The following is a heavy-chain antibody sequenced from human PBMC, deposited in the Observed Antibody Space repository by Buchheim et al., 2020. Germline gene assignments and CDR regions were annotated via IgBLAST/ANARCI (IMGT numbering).Heavy chain of an antibody. J-gene: IGHJ6*02. D-gene: IGHD3-3*01. V-gene: IGHV3-30-3*01. Sequence: QVQLVESGGGVVQPGRSLRLSCAASGFTFSSYAMHWVRQAPGKGLEWVAVISYDGSNKYYADSVKGRFTISRDNSKNTLYLQMNSLRAEDTAVYYCARDVAHRSTYYDFWSGYSSPSYYYGMDVWGQGTT. CDR3: ARDVAHRSTYYDFWSGYSSPSYYYGMDV. CDR2: ISYDGSNK. CDR1: GFTFSSYA.